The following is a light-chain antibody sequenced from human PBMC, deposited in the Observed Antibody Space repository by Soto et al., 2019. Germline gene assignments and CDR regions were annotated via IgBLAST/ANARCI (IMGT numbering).Light chain of an antibody. V-gene: IGLV1-40*01. CDR1: SSNIGAGYD. CDR2: GNS. CDR3: QSDDSSLSGSVV. Sequence: QPVLTQPPSVSGAPGQRVTISCTGISSNIGAGYDVHWYQQLPGTAPKLLIYGNSNRPSGVPDRFSGSKSGTSASLAITGLQAEDEADYYCQSDDSSLSGSVVFGGGTQLTVL. J-gene: IGLJ2*01.